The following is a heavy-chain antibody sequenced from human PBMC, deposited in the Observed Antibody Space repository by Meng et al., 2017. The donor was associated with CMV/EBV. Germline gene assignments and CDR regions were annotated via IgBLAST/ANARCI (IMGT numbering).Heavy chain of an antibody. V-gene: IGHV4-34*01. J-gene: IGHJ4*02. CDR3: ARGFPSWRKPAYYFDY. Sequence: LLQQWGGGRLEPAEPLSLRCAVHGGTFSGYYLSWNRQPPGKGLEGIGDNKHSGSTNCNPSLKSRVTISVDTSKNQFSLKLSSVTAADTAVYYCARGFPSWRKPAYYFDYWGQGTLVTVSS. CDR1: GGTFSGYY. CDR2: NKHSGST. D-gene: IGHD2-2*01.